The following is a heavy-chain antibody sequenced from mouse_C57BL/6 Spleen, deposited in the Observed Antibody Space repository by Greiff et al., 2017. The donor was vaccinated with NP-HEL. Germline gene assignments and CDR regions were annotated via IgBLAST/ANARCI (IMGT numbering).Heavy chain of an antibody. CDR2: IYPGDGDT. CDR3: ARDGLRRPPYFDV. J-gene: IGHJ1*03. CDR1: GYAFSSYW. V-gene: IGHV1-80*01. D-gene: IGHD2-4*01. Sequence: QVQLQQSGAELVKPGASVKISCKASGYAFSSYWMNWVKQRPGKGLEWIGQIYPGDGDTNYNGKFKGKATLTADKSSSTAYMQLSSLTSEDSAVYFCARDGLRRPPYFDVWGTGTTVTVSS.